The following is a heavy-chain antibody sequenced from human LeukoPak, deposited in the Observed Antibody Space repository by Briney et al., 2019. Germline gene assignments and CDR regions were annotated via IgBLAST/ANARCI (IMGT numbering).Heavy chain of an antibody. V-gene: IGHV4-61*09. CDR1: DDSFSSNSYY. Sequence: NPSETLSLTCTVSDDSFSSNSYYWAWIRQSAGKGLEWIGHVYSTGNTKYNPSLKSRVTISADTSKNQISLRLRSVTAADTAMFYCARDGDAVSAAIAGAFDLWGRGTMVTVSS. CDR2: VYSTGNT. CDR3: ARDGDAVSAAIAGAFDL. D-gene: IGHD2-2*01. J-gene: IGHJ3*01.